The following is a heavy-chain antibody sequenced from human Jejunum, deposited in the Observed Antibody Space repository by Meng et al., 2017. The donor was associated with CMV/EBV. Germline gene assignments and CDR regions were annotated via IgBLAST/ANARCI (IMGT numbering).Heavy chain of an antibody. D-gene: IGHD3-9*01. CDR1: GFTFSTYW. CDR2: IKDDGSEK. Sequence: SGFTFSTYWMSWVRQTPAKGLEWLAQIKDDGSEKYYVDSVSGRFTISRDNAKNSLYLQMNSLRAEDTAVYYCARDYDRSLDFDYWGQGTRGTVS. V-gene: IGHV3-7*01. CDR3: ARDYDRSLDFDY. J-gene: IGHJ4*02.